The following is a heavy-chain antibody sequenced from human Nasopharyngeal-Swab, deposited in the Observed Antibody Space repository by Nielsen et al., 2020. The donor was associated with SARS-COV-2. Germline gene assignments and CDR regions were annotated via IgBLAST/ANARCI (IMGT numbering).Heavy chain of an antibody. D-gene: IGHD3-3*01. CDR2: INTNTGNP. Sequence: ASVKVSCKAFGYTFTSYGISWVRQAPGQGLEWMGWINTNTGNPTYAQGFTGRFVFSLDTSVSTAYLQISSLKAEDTAVYYCARDHDFWSGYYSWFDPWGQGTLVTVSS. V-gene: IGHV7-4-1*02. J-gene: IGHJ5*02. CDR3: ARDHDFWSGYYSWFDP. CDR1: GYTFTSYG.